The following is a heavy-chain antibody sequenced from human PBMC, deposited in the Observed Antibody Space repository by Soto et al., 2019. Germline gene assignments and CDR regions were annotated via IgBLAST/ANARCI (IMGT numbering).Heavy chain of an antibody. CDR1: GGTFSSYT. Sequence: SVKVSCKASGGTFSSYTISWVRQAPGQGLEWMGRIIPILGIANYAQKYQGRVTITADKSTSTAYMELSSLRSEDTAVYYCAGSFDLYYYGMDVWGQGTTVTVSS. CDR3: AGSFDLYYYGMDV. J-gene: IGHJ6*02. CDR2: IIPILGIA. D-gene: IGHD3-9*01. V-gene: IGHV1-69*02.